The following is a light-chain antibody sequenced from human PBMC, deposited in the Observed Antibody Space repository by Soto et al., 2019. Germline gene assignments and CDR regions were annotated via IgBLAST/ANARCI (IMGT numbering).Light chain of an antibody. Sequence: QSALTQPRSVSGSPGQSVTISCTGTSSDVGGYNYVSWYQHHPGKAPKLMIYDVSKRPSGVPDRFSGSKSGNTASLTISGLQAEDEADYYCCSYAGNYTFVVFGGGTKLTVL. CDR1: SSDVGGYNY. CDR3: CSYAGNYTFVV. V-gene: IGLV2-11*01. CDR2: DVS. J-gene: IGLJ2*01.